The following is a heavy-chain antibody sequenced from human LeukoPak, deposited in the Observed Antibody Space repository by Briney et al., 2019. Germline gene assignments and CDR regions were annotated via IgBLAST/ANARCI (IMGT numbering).Heavy chain of an antibody. D-gene: IGHD2-8*02. J-gene: IGHJ1*01. V-gene: IGHV4-59*08. CDR2: VFYSGTT. Sequence: SETLSLTCTVSGGSISSYYWSWIRQPPGKGLEWIGYVFYSGTTNYNPSHQSRITISLDTSKNQFSLKLSSVAAADTAVYYCARHGTAARPFQLWGQGTLVSVSS. CDR3: ARHGTAARPFQL. CDR1: GGSISSYY.